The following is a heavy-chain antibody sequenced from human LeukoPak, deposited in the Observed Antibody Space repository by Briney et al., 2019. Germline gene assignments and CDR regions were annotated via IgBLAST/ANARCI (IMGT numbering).Heavy chain of an antibody. J-gene: IGHJ4*02. CDR1: GASISSYY. CDR2: IYYSGST. Sequence: SGTLSLTCTVSGASISSYYWSWIRQPPGRGLEWIGYIYYSGSTNYNPSLKSRVTISVDTSNNQFSLKLSSVTAADTAVYYCARGRDGYSHWGQGTLVTVSS. D-gene: IGHD5-24*01. CDR3: ARGRDGYSH. V-gene: IGHV4-59*01.